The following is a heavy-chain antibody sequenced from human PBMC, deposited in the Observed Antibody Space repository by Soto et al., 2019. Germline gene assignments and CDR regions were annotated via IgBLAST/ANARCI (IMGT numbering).Heavy chain of an antibody. CDR3: AKDRFKLMTGFDF. CDR1: GFTFNTYE. V-gene: IGHV3-30*18. D-gene: IGHD2-8*01. Sequence: QVQLVESGGGVVQPGRSLTLSCAASGFTFNTYEMHWVRQAPGQGLEWVAVISLDGSDKYYTDSLKGRFTISRDNSKNTLFLQMNSLRPEDTAVYYCAKDRFKLMTGFDFWGQGTLVSVSS. J-gene: IGHJ4*02. CDR2: ISLDGSDK.